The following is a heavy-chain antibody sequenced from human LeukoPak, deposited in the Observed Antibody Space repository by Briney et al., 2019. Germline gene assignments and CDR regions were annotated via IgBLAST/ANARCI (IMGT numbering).Heavy chain of an antibody. CDR1: GGTFSSYT. D-gene: IGHD2-2*01. J-gene: IGHJ1*01. Sequence: SVKVSCKASGGTFSSYTISWVRQAAGQGLEWVGRNIPILCMANYAQKFQGRVTITADKSTSTAYMELSSMRSEDTAVYYCARDFDNCNSTRCRLCQHWGQGTLVTVSS. CDR2: NIPILCMA. CDR3: ARDFDNCNSTRCRLCQH. V-gene: IGHV1-69*02.